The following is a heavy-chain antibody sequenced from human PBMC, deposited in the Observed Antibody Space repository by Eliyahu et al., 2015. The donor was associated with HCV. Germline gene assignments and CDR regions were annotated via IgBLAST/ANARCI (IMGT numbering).Heavy chain of an antibody. D-gene: IGHD6-6*01. CDR3: AKDRQYWYFDL. Sequence: EVQLLESGGGXVQPGGSLRLSCAAXGFXFTAYAMTWVRQAPGRGLEWVASITANGVDTYYTDSVKGRFTVSRDNSKTTVYLQMNSLRAEDTAVYYCAKDRQYWYFDLWGRGTLVTVSS. CDR1: GFXFTAYA. V-gene: IGHV3-23*01. CDR2: ITANGVDT. J-gene: IGHJ2*01.